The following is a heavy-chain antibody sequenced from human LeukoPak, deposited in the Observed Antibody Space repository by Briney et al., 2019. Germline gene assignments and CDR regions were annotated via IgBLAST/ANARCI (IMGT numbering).Heavy chain of an antibody. V-gene: IGHV3-33*01. D-gene: IGHD2-15*01. J-gene: IGHJ4*02. CDR2: IWYDGDNK. Sequence: GRSLRPSCAASGFTFSSYGMHWVRQAPGKGLEWVAIIWYDGDNKYYADSVKGRFTISRDNSKNTLYLQMNSLRAGDTAVYYCARVGVGAAADYWGQGTLVTVSS. CDR3: ARVGVGAAADY. CDR1: GFTFSSYG.